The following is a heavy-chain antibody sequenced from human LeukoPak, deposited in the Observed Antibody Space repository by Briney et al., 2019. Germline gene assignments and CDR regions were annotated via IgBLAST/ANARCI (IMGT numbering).Heavy chain of an antibody. CDR1: GGSISSHY. J-gene: IGHJ4*02. D-gene: IGHD6-13*01. V-gene: IGHV4-59*11. CDR3: ARVSRIAGHFDY. CDR2: IYYSGST. Sequence: SETLSLTCTVSGGSISSHYWSWLRQPPGKGLEWIGYIYYSGSTNYNPSLKSRVTISVDTSKNQFSLKLSSVTAADTAVYYCARVSRIAGHFDYWGQGTLVTVSS.